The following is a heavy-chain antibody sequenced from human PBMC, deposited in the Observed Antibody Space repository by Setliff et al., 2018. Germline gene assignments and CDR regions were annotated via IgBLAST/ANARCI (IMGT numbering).Heavy chain of an antibody. J-gene: IGHJ6*03. D-gene: IGHD3-22*01. CDR1: GGTFSDYG. V-gene: IGHV1-69*05. CDR3: VREGVDSRSSTDYRYYMDV. Sequence: GASVKVSCKASGGTFSDYGISWVRQAPGQGLEWMGGTIPIFGTTDYAQKFQGRVTIITDESTSTAFMQPSSLRSEDTAVYYCVREGVDSRSSTDYRYYMDVWGKGTTVTVSS. CDR2: TIPIFGTT.